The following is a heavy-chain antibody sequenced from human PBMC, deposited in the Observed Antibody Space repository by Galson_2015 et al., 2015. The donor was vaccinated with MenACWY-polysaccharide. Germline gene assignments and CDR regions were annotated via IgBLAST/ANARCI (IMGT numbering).Heavy chain of an antibody. D-gene: IGHD1-26*01. J-gene: IGHJ4*02. CDR3: AKDLRVGATAVSELDF. V-gene: IGHV3-23*01. CDR2: ISGSGGST. CDR1: GFTFSSYG. Sequence: SLRLSCAASGFTFSSYGMSWVRQAPEKGLEWVSSISGSGGSTFYADSVKGRFTISRDNSKNTLSLQVNSLRAEDTAKYYCAKDLRVGATAVSELDFWGQGTLVTVSS.